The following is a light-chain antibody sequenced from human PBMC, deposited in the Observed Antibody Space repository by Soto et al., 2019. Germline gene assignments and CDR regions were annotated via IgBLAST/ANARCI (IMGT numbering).Light chain of an antibody. J-gene: IGLJ1*01. V-gene: IGLV2-11*01. CDR2: DVS. Sequence: QSALTQPRSVSGSPGQSVTISCTGTSSDVGGYNYVSWYQLHPGKAPKLMISDVSKRPSGVPDRFSGSKSGNTASLTISGLQAEDEADYYCCSYAGSYTYVFGTGTKLTVL. CDR1: SSDVGGYNY. CDR3: CSYAGSYTYV.